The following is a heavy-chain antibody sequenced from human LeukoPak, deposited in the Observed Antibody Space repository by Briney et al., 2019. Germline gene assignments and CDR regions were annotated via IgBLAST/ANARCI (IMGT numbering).Heavy chain of an antibody. CDR3: ARDPEGAGWFDP. J-gene: IGHJ5*02. V-gene: IGHV3-48*04. CDR2: ISSLSGTI. CDR1: GFTFSSYS. D-gene: IGHD1-14*01. Sequence: GGSLRLSCAASGFTFSSYSMNWVRQAPGEGLEWVSYISSLSGTIYYADSVRGRFTISRDNAKNSLYLQINSLKAEDTAFYYCARDPEGAGWFDPWGQGTLVTVSS.